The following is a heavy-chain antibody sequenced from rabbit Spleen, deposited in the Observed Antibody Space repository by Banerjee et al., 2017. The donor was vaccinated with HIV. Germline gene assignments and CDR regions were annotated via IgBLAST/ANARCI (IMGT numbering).Heavy chain of an antibody. J-gene: IGHJ6*01. CDR1: GISFSSSYY. Sequence: QSLEESGGDLVKPGASLTLTCKASGISFSSSYYMCWVRQPPGKGLEWIACIAAGSSGIIYSANWAKGRFTISKTSSTTVTLQMTSLTAADTATYFCARDTGTSFSSYGLDLWGPGTLVTVS. V-gene: IGHV1S40*01. CDR3: ARDTGTSFSSYGLDL. D-gene: IGHD8-1*01. CDR2: IAAGSSGII.